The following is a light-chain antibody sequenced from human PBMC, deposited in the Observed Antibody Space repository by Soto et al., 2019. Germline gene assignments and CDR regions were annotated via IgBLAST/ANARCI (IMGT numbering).Light chain of an antibody. CDR1: QSISSK. J-gene: IGKJ5*01. Sequence: EIVMTQSPATLSVSPGERATLSSRASQSISSKLGWYQQRPGQAPRLLIYGASTRATGIPARFIGSGFGTGFTLTITSLQSQDSAVYYCQQSTSWTTITFGQGTRMEIK. CDR2: GAS. CDR3: QQSTSWTTIT. V-gene: IGKV3-15*01.